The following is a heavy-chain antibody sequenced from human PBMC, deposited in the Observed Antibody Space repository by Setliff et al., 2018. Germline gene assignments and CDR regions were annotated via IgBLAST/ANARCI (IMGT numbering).Heavy chain of an antibody. J-gene: IGHJ4*02. CDR1: GGSISSSNYY. CDR2: IKYSGST. V-gene: IGHV4-39*01. Sequence: PSETLSLTCTVSGGSISSSNYYWGWIRQPPGKGLEWIAAIKYSGSTSFNPSLKSRVTISVDKSKSQFSLKLSSVTAVDTAVYYCARQGTYCDGGGGSCFPPNYWGQGTLVTSPQ. D-gene: IGHD2-15*01. CDR3: ARQGTYCDGGGGSCFPPNY.